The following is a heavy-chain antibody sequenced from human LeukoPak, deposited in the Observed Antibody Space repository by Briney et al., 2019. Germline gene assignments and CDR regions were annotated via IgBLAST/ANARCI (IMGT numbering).Heavy chain of an antibody. J-gene: IGHJ4*02. CDR3: AHGTMYQLDY. CDR1: GFTFSSYW. D-gene: IGHD2-2*01. V-gene: IGHV3-23*01. CDR2: ILGLGGASRT. Sequence: GGSLRLSCAASGFTFSSYWMNWVRQAPGKGLEWVSGILGLGGASRTYYADSVKGRFTISRDNSKNTLYLQMNSLRAEDTAVYYCAHGTMYQLDYWGQGTLVTVSS.